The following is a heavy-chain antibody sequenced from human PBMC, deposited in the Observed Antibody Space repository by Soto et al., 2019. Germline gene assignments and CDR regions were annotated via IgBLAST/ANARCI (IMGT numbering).Heavy chain of an antibody. Sequence: FSNYGINWVRQAPGQGLEWMGGVIPLFGAANYAQKFQGRVTITADASTSMVYMQLSSLRSEDTAVYYCAREQHDPYDASGYYFNWFDPWGQGTLVTVSS. D-gene: IGHD3-22*01. V-gene: IGHV1-69*01. CDR2: VIPLFGAA. CDR1: FSNYG. J-gene: IGHJ5*02. CDR3: AREQHDPYDASGYYFNWFDP.